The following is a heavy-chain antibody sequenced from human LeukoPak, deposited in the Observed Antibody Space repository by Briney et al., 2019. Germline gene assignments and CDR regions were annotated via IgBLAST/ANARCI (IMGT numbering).Heavy chain of an antibody. D-gene: IGHD3-10*01. V-gene: IGHV3-30*18. CDR3: AKDAYYSSGTYADY. CDR2: TSKDGNNK. CDR1: GFTFSSYA. J-gene: IGHJ4*02. Sequence: GGSLRLSCAASGFTFSSYAMSWVRQAPGKGLEWVAVTSKDGNNKNYADSVKGRFTISRDNSKDTLYLQMNSLRVEDTALYYCAKDAYYSSGTYADYWGQGTLVTVSS.